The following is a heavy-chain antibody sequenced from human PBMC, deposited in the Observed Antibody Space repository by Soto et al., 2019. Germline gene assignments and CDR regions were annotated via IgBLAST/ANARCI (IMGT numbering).Heavy chain of an antibody. Sequence: QVQLVESGGAVVQPGTSLRLSCAASGFSFSTSAMHWVRQAPGKGLEWVSFLLHDSSDEYYADSVKGRFTMSGDNSKNTLYLRMNRLRAEDTAVYYCVRGGDYYAVSRGEFAMDVCGQGAPVSVSS. CDR2: LLHDSSDE. CDR3: VRGGDYYAVSRGEFAMDV. V-gene: IGHV3-33*05. CDR1: GFSFSTSA. D-gene: IGHD3-10*01. J-gene: IGHJ6*02.